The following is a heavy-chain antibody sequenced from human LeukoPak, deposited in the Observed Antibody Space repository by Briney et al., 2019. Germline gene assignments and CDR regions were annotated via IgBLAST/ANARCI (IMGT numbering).Heavy chain of an antibody. CDR2: ISGSGDST. CDR1: GFTFSSYA. Sequence: GGSLRLSCAASGFTFSSYAMSWVRQAPGKGLKWVSAISGSGDSTYYADSVKGRFTISRDNSKNTLYLQMNSLRAEDTAVYYCAKAANEWELLAGYFDYWGQGTLVTVSS. J-gene: IGHJ4*02. V-gene: IGHV3-23*01. D-gene: IGHD1-26*01. CDR3: AKAANEWELLAGYFDY.